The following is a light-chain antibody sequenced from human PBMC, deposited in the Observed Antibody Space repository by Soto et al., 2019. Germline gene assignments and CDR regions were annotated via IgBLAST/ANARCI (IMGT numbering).Light chain of an antibody. J-gene: IGKJ5*01. V-gene: IGKV3-20*01. CDR2: DAS. CDR3: QQYGSSPNT. Sequence: EVVLTQSPGTLSLSPGERGTLSCRASQSVSSSRLAWYQQKPGQAPRLLIYDASSRATGIPDRFSAIGSGTDYTLTISRLEPEDFAVYYCQQYGSSPNTFGQGTRLEIK. CDR1: QSVSSSR.